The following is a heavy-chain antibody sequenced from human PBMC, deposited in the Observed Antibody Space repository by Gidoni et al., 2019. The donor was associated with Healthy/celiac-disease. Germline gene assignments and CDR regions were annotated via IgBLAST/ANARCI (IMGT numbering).Heavy chain of an antibody. CDR1: GFTVSSNY. CDR3: ARPAGYYGMDV. CDR2: IYSGGST. V-gene: IGHV3-53*02. J-gene: IGHJ6*02. Sequence: EVQLVETGAGLIQPGGSLRLSCEASGFTVSSNYMSWVRQAAGKGLEWVSVIYSGGSTYSADSVQGRFTISRYNSKNTLYIQMNSLRAEETAVYYCARPAGYYGMDVWGQGTTVTVSS.